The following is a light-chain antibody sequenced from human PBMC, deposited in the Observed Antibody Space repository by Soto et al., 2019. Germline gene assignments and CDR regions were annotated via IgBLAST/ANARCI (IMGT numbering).Light chain of an antibody. CDR2: VAS. J-gene: IGKJ1*01. Sequence: DIQMTQSPSSLSASVGDRVTITCRASQGISNYLAWYQQQPGKVPKLLISVASTLQSGVPSRFSGSGSGTDFTLTISSLQPEDVAPYYCQKYNSAPWTFGQGTKVEIK. CDR1: QGISNY. CDR3: QKYNSAPWT. V-gene: IGKV1-27*01.